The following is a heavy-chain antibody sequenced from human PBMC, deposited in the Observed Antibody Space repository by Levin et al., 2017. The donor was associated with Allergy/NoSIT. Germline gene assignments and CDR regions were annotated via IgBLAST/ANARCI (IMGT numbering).Heavy chain of an antibody. V-gene: IGHV3-7*01. J-gene: IGHJ4*02. Sequence: GGSLRLSCAASGFTFSSYWMSWVRQAPGKGLEWVANIKQDGSEKYYVDSVKGRFTISRDNAKNSLYLQMNSLRAEDTAVYYCARDISRGYDLAPLYYFDYWGQGTLVTVSS. D-gene: IGHD5-12*01. CDR3: ARDISRGYDLAPLYYFDY. CDR1: GFTFSSYW. CDR2: IKQDGSEK.